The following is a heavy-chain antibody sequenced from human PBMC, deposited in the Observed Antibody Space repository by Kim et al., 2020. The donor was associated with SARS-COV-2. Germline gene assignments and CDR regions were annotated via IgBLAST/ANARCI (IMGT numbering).Heavy chain of an antibody. CDR3: VGENNWALDI. Sequence: GGSLRLSCATSGFTLSLYSMNWVRQSPGKGLDGVSPIRVMETITKPETSVGGGLPTSRDKPRNSRFLQMNALGAEDTAGYFFVGENNWALDIWGQGTRVT. V-gene: IGHV3-48*01. CDR1: GFTLSLYS. CDR2: IRVMETIT. J-gene: IGHJ3*02.